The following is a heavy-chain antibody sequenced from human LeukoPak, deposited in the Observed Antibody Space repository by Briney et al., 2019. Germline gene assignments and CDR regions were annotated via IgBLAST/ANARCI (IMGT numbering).Heavy chain of an antibody. V-gene: IGHV3-21*01. J-gene: IGHJ5*02. D-gene: IGHD6-19*01. CDR2: ISSSSSSYK. Sequence: GGSLRLSCAASGFTFSSYSMNWVRQAPGKGLEWVSSISSSSSSYKYYSDSVKGRFTISRDNAKNSLYLQMNSLSAEDTAVYYCARDGGGWYGWFDPWGQGTLVTVSS. CDR1: GFTFSSYS. CDR3: ARDGGGWYGWFDP.